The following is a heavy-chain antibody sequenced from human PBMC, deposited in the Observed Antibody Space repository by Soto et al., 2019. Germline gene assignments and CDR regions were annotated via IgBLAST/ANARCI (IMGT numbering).Heavy chain of an antibody. J-gene: IGHJ5*02. Sequence: SQTLSLTCAISGDSVSSNSAAWNWIRQSPSRGLEWLGRTYYRSKWYNDYAVSVKSRITINPDTSKNQFSLQLSSVTAADTAVYYCASVADCSGGSCYSPWYDPWGQGTLVTVSS. CDR2: TYYRSKWYN. D-gene: IGHD2-15*01. CDR1: GDSVSSNSAA. CDR3: ASVADCSGGSCYSPWYDP. V-gene: IGHV6-1*01.